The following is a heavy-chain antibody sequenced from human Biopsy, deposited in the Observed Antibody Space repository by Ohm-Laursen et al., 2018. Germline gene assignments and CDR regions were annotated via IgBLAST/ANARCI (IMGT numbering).Heavy chain of an antibody. J-gene: IGHJ4*02. D-gene: IGHD3/OR15-3a*01. CDR1: GVYISDYY. V-gene: IGHV4-59*08. Sequence: SDTLSLTCSVSGVYISDYYWSWIRQPPGRGLEWVGSIYYSGSTNYNPSLKSRVTISADTSKSQLSLHLTSVTAADTAVYYCASRGLVMASDYYFDDWGQGTLVTVSS. CDR2: IYYSGST. CDR3: ASRGLVMASDYYFDD.